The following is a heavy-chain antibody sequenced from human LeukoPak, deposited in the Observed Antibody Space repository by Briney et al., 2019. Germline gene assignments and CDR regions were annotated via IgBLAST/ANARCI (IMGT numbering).Heavy chain of an antibody. V-gene: IGHV3-48*01. D-gene: IGHD1-26*01. CDR1: GFTFSSSN. CDR2: IGSSSRSI. Sequence: GGSLRLSCAASGFTFSSSNMDRVRQAPGKGLEWVSYIGSSSRSIYYADSVKGRFTTSRDDAKNSLYLQRNSLRAEDTAVYYCARGGGSSGSYYSLSDWGQGTLVTVSS. J-gene: IGHJ4*02. CDR3: ARGGGSSGSYYSLSD.